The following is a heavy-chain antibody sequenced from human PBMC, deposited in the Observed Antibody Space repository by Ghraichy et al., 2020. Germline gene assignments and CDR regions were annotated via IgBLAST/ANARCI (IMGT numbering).Heavy chain of an antibody. Sequence: SVKVSCKASGGTFSSYAISWVRQAPGQGLEWMGGIIPIFGTANYAQKFQGRVTITADESTSTAYMELSSLRSEDTAVYYCARAPTTYYYDSSGYAYFDYWGQGTLVTVSS. J-gene: IGHJ4*02. V-gene: IGHV1-69*13. CDR2: IIPIFGTA. CDR3: ARAPTTYYYDSSGYAYFDY. CDR1: GGTFSSYA. D-gene: IGHD3-22*01.